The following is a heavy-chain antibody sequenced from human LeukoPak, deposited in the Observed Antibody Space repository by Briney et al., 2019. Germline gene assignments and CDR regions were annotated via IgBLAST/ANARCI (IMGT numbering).Heavy chain of an antibody. CDR3: AKRAASGLYYFDY. Sequence: GGSLRLSCAASGFTFSSSGMSWVRQAPGRGLEWVSSITDSGGNTFYADSVKGRFTISRDNSKTTLFLQMNSLSAEDTAIYYCAKRAASGLYYFDYWGQGTLSSSP. J-gene: IGHJ4*02. D-gene: IGHD6-25*01. CDR2: ITDSGGNT. CDR1: GFTFSSSG. V-gene: IGHV3-23*01.